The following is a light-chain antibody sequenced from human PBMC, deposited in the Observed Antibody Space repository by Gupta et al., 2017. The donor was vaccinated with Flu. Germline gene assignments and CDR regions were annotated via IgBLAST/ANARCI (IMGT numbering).Light chain of an antibody. CDR2: AAC. CDR1: QSISSY. J-gene: IGKJ1*01. Sequence: DIQMTQSPSSLSASVGDRVTITFRASQSISSYLNWYQQKPGKAPKLLIYAACSLQSGVPSRFSGSGSGTDFTLTISILQPEDFATYYCQQSYSTRWTFGQGTKVEIK. V-gene: IGKV1-39*01. CDR3: QQSYSTRWT.